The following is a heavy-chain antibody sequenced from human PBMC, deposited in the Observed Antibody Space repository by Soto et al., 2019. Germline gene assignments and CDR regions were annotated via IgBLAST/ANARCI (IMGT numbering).Heavy chain of an antibody. CDR3: AKAVATSLDWDAFDI. CDR2: ISYDGSNK. D-gene: IGHD5-12*01. V-gene: IGHV3-30*18. CDR1: GFTFSSYG. Sequence: QVQLVESGGGVVQPGRSLRLSCAASGFTFSSYGMHWVRQAPGKGLEWVAVISYDGSNKYYADSVKGRFTISRDNSKNTLYLQMNSLRAEDTAVYYCAKAVATSLDWDAFDIWGQGTMVTVSS. J-gene: IGHJ3*02.